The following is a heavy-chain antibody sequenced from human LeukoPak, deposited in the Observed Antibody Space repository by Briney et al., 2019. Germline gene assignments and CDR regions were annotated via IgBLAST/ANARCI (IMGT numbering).Heavy chain of an antibody. V-gene: IGHV3-23*01. Sequence: SGGSLRLSCAASGFTFSSYAMSWVRQAPGKGLEWVSAISGSGGSTYYADSVKGWFTISRDNSKNTLYLQMNSLRAEDTAVYYCAKGVPAAKEADYWGQGTLVTVSS. D-gene: IGHD2-2*01. CDR1: GFTFSSYA. CDR2: ISGSGGST. CDR3: AKGVPAAKEADY. J-gene: IGHJ4*02.